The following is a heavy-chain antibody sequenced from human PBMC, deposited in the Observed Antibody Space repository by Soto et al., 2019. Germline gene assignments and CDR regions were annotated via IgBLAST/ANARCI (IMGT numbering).Heavy chain of an antibody. CDR1: GFTVSSNY. V-gene: IGHV3-66*01. D-gene: IGHD6-13*01. CDR3: ARDSSSWHSAFDY. J-gene: IGHJ4*02. Sequence: GGSLRLSCAASGFTVSSNYMSWVRQAPGKGLEWVSVIYSGGSTYYADSVKGRFTISSDNSKNTLYLQMNSLRAEDTAVYYCARDSSSWHSAFDYWGQGTLVTVSS. CDR2: IYSGGST.